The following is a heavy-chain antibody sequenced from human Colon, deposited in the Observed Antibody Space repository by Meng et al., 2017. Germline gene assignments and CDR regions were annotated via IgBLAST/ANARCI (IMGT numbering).Heavy chain of an antibody. CDR3: GTTDINYCPIHY. V-gene: IGHV4-4*02. CDR2: IAHTGRT. CDR1: GVSISTTNW. Sequence: QMQLRESGPGLVKPSGTLSLTCAVSGVSISTTNWWTWFRQSPGKGLEWIGEIAHTGRTTYNRSLKSRVTVSMDKSKNHFSLNVTSVTAADTAVYYCGTTDINYCPIHYWGQGTLVTVSS. J-gene: IGHJ4*02. D-gene: IGHD1/OR15-1a*01.